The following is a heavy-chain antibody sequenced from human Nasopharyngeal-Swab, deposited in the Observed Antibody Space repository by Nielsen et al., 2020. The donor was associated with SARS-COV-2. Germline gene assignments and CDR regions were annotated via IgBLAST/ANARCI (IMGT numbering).Heavy chain of an antibody. V-gene: IGHV3-23*01. J-gene: IGHJ6*02. CDR3: ARGASFGAVSDAMDV. CDR2: ISGSGGST. D-gene: IGHD3-10*01. Sequence: GSLRLSCAASGFTFSSYAMSWVRQAPGKGLEWVSAISGSGGSTYYADFVKGRFTVSRDNAKNTLYLQMVNLRVEDTAVYYCARGASFGAVSDAMDVWGQGTTVTVSS. CDR1: GFTFSSYA.